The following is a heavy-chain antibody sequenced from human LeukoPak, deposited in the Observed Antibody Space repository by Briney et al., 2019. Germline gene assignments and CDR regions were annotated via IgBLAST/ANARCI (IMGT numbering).Heavy chain of an antibody. CDR2: INHSGST. V-gene: IGHV4-34*01. CDR1: GGSFSGYY. CDR3: ASRWYTRKDFDY. D-gene: IGHD6-13*01. Sequence: PSKTLSLTCAVYGGSFSGYYWSWIRQPPGKGLEWMGEINHSGSTNYNPSLKSRVTISVDTSKNQFSLKLSSVTAADTAVYYCASRWYTRKDFDYWDQGTLVTVSS. J-gene: IGHJ4*02.